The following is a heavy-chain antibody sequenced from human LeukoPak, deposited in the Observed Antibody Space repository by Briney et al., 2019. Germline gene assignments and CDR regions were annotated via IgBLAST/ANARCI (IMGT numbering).Heavy chain of an antibody. J-gene: IGHJ6*02. D-gene: IGHD1-26*01. CDR2: ISAYNGNT. CDR3: ARGSGRHYYYYGMDV. CDR1: GYTFTSYG. Sequence: ASVKVSCKASGYTFTSYGISWVRQAPGQGLEWMGWISAYNGNTNYAQKLQGRVTMTTDTSTSTAYMELRSLRSDDTAVYYYARGSGRHYYYYGMDVWGQGTTVTVSS. V-gene: IGHV1-18*01.